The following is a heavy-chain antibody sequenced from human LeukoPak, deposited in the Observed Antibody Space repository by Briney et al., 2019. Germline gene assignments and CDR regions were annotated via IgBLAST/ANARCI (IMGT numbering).Heavy chain of an antibody. CDR2: ISSSGSTI. Sequence: GGSLRLSCAASGLTFSSYEMNWVRQAPGKGLEWVSYISSSGSTIFYADSVKGRFTISRDNAKNSLYLQMNSLRAEDTAVYYCARRDYDSSGIDIWGQGTMVTVSS. V-gene: IGHV3-48*03. J-gene: IGHJ3*02. CDR1: GLTFSSYE. CDR3: ARRDYDSSGIDI. D-gene: IGHD3-22*01.